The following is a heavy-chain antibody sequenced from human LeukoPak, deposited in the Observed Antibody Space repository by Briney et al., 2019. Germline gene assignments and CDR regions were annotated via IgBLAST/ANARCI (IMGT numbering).Heavy chain of an antibody. CDR1: GFTFSSYS. J-gene: IGHJ6*02. CDR3: ASAYGPEDYYYGMDV. Sequence: GGSLRLSCAASGFTFSSYSMNWIRQAPGKGLEWVSYISSSGSTIYYADSVKGRFTISRDNAKNSLYLQMNSLRAEDTAVYYCASAYGPEDYYYGMDVWGQGTTVTVSS. CDR2: ISSSGSTI. V-gene: IGHV3-48*04. D-gene: IGHD3-10*01.